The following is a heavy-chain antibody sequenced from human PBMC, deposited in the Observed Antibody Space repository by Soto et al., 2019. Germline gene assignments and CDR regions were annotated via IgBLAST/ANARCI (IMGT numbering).Heavy chain of an antibody. V-gene: IGHV3-48*03. J-gene: IGHJ3*02. CDR2: ISSSGSTI. D-gene: IGHD1-20*01. CDR1: GFTFSSYE. Sequence: GGSLRLSCAASGFTFSSYEMNWVRQAPGKGLEWVSYISSSGSTIYYADSVKGRFTISRDNAKNSLYLQMNRLRAEDTAVYSCARDNWNDDAFDIWGQGTMVTVSS. CDR3: ARDNWNDDAFDI.